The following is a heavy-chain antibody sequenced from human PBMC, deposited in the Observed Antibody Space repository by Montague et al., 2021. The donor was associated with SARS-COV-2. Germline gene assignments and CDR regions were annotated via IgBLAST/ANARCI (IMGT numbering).Heavy chain of an antibody. J-gene: IGHJ4*02. CDR2: INHSGST. CDR3: ARQMGQSSIFGVVIQYYLDY. CDR1: GGSFSGYY. Sequence: SETRSLTCAVHGGSFSGYYWSWIRQPPGKGLEWIGEINHSGSTNYNPSLKSRVTISVDTSKNQFSLKLSSVTAADTAVYYCARQMGQSSIFGVVIQYYLDYWGQGTLVTVSS. D-gene: IGHD3-3*01. V-gene: IGHV4-34*01.